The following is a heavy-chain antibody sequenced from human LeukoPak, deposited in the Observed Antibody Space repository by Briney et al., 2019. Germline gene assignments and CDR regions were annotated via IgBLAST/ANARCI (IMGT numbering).Heavy chain of an antibody. D-gene: IGHD3-16*01. CDR2: IKSKTDAGTT. Sequence: GGSLRLSCAASGFTFSSYSMNWVRQAPGKGLEWVGHIKSKTDAGTTDYAAPVKDRFSISRDDSKNTLYLQMNSLKIEDTAVYYCTIAVVGVTVWFDPWGQGTPVTVSS. V-gene: IGHV3-15*01. J-gene: IGHJ5*02. CDR3: TIAVVGVTVWFDP. CDR1: GFTFSSYS.